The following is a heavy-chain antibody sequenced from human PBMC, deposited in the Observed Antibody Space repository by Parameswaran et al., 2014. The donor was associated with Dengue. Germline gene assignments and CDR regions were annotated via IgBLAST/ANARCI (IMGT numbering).Heavy chain of an antibody. Sequence: GSLRLSCAASGFTFSNYAMNWVRQAPMKGLEWVSSISIDGKYIFYADSLKGRFTISRDNAKNSLFLHMNSLRVEDTAVYYCTRDGHPRLNGYTYGRPIDYWGQGTLVTVSS. CDR3: TRDGHPRLNGYTYGRPIDY. CDR2: ISIDGKYI. J-gene: IGHJ4*02. CDR1: GFTFSNYA. V-gene: IGHV3-21*01. D-gene: IGHD5-18*01.